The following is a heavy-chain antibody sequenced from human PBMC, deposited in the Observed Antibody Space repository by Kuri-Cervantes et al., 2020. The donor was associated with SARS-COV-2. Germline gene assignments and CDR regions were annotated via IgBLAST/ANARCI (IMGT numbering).Heavy chain of an antibody. V-gene: IGHV3-30*02. Sequence: GGSLRLSCAASGFTFSSYGMHWVRQAPGKGLEWVAFIRYDGSNKYYADSVKGRFTISRDNSKNTLYLQMNSLRAEDTAVYYCAFSPNFVVVSPYAFDIWGQGTMVTVSS. CDR3: AFSPNFVVVSPYAFDI. CDR2: IRYDGSNK. D-gene: IGHD2-2*01. J-gene: IGHJ3*02. CDR1: GFTFSSYG.